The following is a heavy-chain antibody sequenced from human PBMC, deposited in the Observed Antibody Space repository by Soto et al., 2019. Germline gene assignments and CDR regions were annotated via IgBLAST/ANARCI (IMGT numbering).Heavy chain of an antibody. Sequence: QVQLQESGPGLVKSSGTLSLTCAVFGGSISDSNWWTWVRQPPGKGLEWIGQIYHSGTTNYNPSLQSRVAISVDKSKNQFYLRLNSVTAADTAVYYCARALTGSQVNDFWGQGTLVTVSS. V-gene: IGHV4-4*02. CDR2: IYHSGTT. D-gene: IGHD1-20*01. CDR3: ARALTGSQVNDF. J-gene: IGHJ4*02. CDR1: GGSISDSNW.